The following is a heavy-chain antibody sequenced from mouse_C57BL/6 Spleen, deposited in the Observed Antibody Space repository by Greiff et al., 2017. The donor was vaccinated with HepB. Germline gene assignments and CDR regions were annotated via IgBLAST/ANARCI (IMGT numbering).Heavy chain of an antibody. CDR2: FYPGSGSI. CDR3: ARHEGDYYGSSYDWYFDV. V-gene: IGHV1-62-2*01. D-gene: IGHD1-1*01. Sequence: VKLMESGAELVKPGASVKLSCKASGYTFTEYTIHWVKQRSGQGLEWIGWFYPGSGSIKYNEKFKDKATLTADKSSSTVYMELSRLTSEDSAVYFCARHEGDYYGSSYDWYFDVWGTGTTVTVSS. CDR1: GYTFTEYT. J-gene: IGHJ1*03.